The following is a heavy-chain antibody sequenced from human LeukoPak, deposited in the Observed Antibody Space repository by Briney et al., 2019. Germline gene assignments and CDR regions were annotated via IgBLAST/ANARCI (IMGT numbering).Heavy chain of an antibody. J-gene: IGHJ4*02. V-gene: IGHV3-7*03. CDR2: INEDGSEK. Sequence: GGSLRLSCAASGFTFTRYWMHWVRQAPGKGLEWVASINEDGSEKNSVDSLKGRFTISRDNAKNSLYLQMNSLRAEDTAVYYCARSFDYWGQGTLVTVSS. CDR3: ARSFDY. CDR1: GFTFTRYW.